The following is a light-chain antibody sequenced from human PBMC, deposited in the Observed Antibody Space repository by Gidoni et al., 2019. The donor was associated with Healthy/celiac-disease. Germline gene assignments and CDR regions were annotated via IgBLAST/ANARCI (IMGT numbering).Light chain of an antibody. V-gene: IGLV3-19*01. Sequence: SSELTQDPAVSVALGQTVRITCQGDSLRSYYASWYQQKPGQAPVLVIYGKNNRPSGIPDRFSGSSSVHTASLTITGAQAEDEADYYCNSRDSSGNPLVFGGGTKLTVL. CDR2: GKN. CDR3: NSRDSSGNPLV. J-gene: IGLJ2*01. CDR1: SLRSYY.